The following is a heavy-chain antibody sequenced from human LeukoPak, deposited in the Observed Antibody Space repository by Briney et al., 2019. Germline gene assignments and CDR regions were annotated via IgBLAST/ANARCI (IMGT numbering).Heavy chain of an antibody. CDR3: AAIAAAGIPVFDY. CDR2: ISSSSSYI. V-gene: IGHV3-21*01. J-gene: IGHJ4*02. D-gene: IGHD6-13*01. CDR1: GFTFSSYS. Sequence: GGSLRLSCAASGFTFSSYSMNWVRQAPGKGLEWVSSISSSSSYIYYADSVKGRFTISRDNAKNSLYLQINSLRAEDTAEYYCAAIAAAGIPVFDYWGQGTLVTVSS.